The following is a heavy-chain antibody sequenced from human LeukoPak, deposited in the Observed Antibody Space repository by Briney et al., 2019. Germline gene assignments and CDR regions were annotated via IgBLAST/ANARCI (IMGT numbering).Heavy chain of an antibody. D-gene: IGHD3-22*01. J-gene: IGHJ4*02. CDR2: IYNSGST. Sequence: SETLSLTCTVSGGSISTSSYYWGWIRQPPGEGLEWIGSIYNSGSTYYNPSLKSRVTISVDTSKNQFSLKLSSVIAADTAVYYCARQGDSSGYYLFDFWGQGALVSVSS. CDR3: ARQGDSSGYYLFDF. CDR1: GGSISTSSYY. V-gene: IGHV4-39*01.